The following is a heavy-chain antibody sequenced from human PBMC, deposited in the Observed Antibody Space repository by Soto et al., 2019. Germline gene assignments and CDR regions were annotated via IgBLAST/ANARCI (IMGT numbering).Heavy chain of an antibody. V-gene: IGHV2-5*02. CDR3: VRASGGGNSAYFDY. CDR2: IYWDDDK. CDR1: GFSLSSSDVG. J-gene: IGHJ4*02. Sequence: QITLKESGPTLVKPTQTLTLTCTFSGFSLSSSDVGVGWIRQPPGKALEWLALIYWDDDKRYSPSLKSRLTITKDTSRNQVVLTLTNLDPVDTATYYCVRASGGGNSAYFDYWGQGTLVTASS. D-gene: IGHD2-21*02.